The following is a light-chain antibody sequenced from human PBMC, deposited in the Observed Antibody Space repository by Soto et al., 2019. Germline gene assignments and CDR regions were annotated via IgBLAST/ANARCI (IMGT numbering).Light chain of an antibody. CDR1: SGPTSYA. CDR2: LNSDGSH. V-gene: IGLV4-69*01. CDR3: QTWGTGTLV. Sequence: QPVLTQSPSASASLGASVKLTCTLSSGPTSYAIAGHQQQPEKGPRYLMKLNSDGSHSKGDGIPDRFSGSSSGAERYLTISSLQSEDEADYYCQTWGTGTLVFGGGTKLTVL. J-gene: IGLJ2*01.